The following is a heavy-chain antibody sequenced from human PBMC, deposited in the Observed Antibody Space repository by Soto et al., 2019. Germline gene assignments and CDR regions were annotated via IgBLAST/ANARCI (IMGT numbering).Heavy chain of an antibody. V-gene: IGHV3-9*01. J-gene: IGHJ4*02. D-gene: IGHD6-19*01. CDR2: ISWNSGSI. Sequence: EVQLVESGGGLVQPGRSLRLSCAASGFTFDDDAMHWVRQAPGKGLEWVSGISWNSGSIGYADSVKGRFTISRDNAKNPLYLQMNSLRAEDTALYYCAKEGYSSGWYDYWGQGTLVTVSS. CDR1: GFTFDDDA. CDR3: AKEGYSSGWYDY.